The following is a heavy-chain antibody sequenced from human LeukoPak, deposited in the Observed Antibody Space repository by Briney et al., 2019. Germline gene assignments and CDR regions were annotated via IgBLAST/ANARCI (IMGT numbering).Heavy chain of an antibody. CDR2: ICGSGGST. D-gene: IGHD3-10*01. V-gene: IGHV3-23*01. CDR3: AKGVTGRHYYYTDV. CDR1: GCTFSSYA. Sequence: PGGSLTLSCAASGCTFSSYAMSWVRQAPGKGLEWVSAICGSGGSTYYADSVKGRLTISRDISKNTLSPQINSLRVKDTGVYYCAKGVTGRHYYYTDVWGKGTTVTVSS. J-gene: IGHJ6*03.